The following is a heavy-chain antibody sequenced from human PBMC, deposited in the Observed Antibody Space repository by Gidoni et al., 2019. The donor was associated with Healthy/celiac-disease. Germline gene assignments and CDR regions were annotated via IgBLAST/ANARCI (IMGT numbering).Heavy chain of an antibody. CDR3: ARDSYDGPSGVGATTLGLWWFDP. V-gene: IGHV1-2*02. D-gene: IGHD1-26*01. J-gene: IGHJ5*02. CDR2: INPNSGGT. Sequence: QVQLVQSGAEVKKPGASVKVSCKASGYTFTGYYMHWVRQAPGQGLEWMGWINPNSGGTNYAQKFQGRVTMTRDTSISTAYMELSRLRSDDTAVYYCARDSYDGPSGVGATTLGLWWFDPWGQGTLVTVSS. CDR1: GYTFTGYY.